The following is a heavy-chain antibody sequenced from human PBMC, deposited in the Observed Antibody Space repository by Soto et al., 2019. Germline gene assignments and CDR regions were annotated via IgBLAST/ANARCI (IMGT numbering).Heavy chain of an antibody. J-gene: IGHJ5*02. Sequence: VGSLRHSCSSSFFTFSNAWMNWVLHNPFKLLGFFGRIKSKTDGGTTDYAAPVKGRFTISRDDSKNTLYLQMNSLKTEDTAVYYCTTDQGSLGVHPAAGTGWFEPWGQGTLVTVSS. CDR2: IKSKTDGGTT. CDR3: TTDQGSLGVHPAAGTGWFEP. CDR1: FFTFSNAW. D-gene: IGHD6-13*01. V-gene: IGHV3-15*07.